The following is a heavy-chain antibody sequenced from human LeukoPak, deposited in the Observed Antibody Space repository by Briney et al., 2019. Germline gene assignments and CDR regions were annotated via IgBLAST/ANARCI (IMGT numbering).Heavy chain of an antibody. V-gene: IGHV3-11*01. J-gene: IGHJ4*02. CDR2: ISSSGSTI. CDR3: ARESVVDTAMTGID. Sequence: GGSLRLSCAASGFTFSDYYMSWIRQAPGKGLEWVSYISSSGSTIYYADSVKGRFTISRDNAKNPLYLQMNSLRAEDTAVYYCARESVVDTAMTGIDWGQGTLVTVSS. CDR1: GFTFSDYY. D-gene: IGHD5-18*01.